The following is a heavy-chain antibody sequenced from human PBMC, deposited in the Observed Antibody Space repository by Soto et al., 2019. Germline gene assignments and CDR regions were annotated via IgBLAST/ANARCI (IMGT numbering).Heavy chain of an antibody. Sequence: GGSLRLSCAASGFTISSYGMHWVRQAPGKGLEWVAVIWYDGSNKYYADSVKGRFTISRDNSKNTLYLQMNSLRAEDTAVYYCARGMRYCSGGSCYPYYYYYMDVWGKGTTVTVSS. D-gene: IGHD2-15*01. CDR2: IWYDGSNK. J-gene: IGHJ6*03. CDR1: GFTISSYG. V-gene: IGHV3-33*01. CDR3: ARGMRYCSGGSCYPYYYYYMDV.